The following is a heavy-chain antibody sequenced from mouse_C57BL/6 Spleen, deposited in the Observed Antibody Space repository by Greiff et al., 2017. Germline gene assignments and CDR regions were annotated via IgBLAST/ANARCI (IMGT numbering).Heavy chain of an antibody. CDR1: GYTFTSYW. CDR3: ARDYGNYFDY. J-gene: IGHJ2*01. CDR2: IYPSDSET. D-gene: IGHD2-1*01. Sequence: QVQLQQPGAELVRPGSSVQLSCKASGYTFTSYWMDWVKQRPGQGLEWIGNIYPSDSETHYNQKFKDKATLTVDKSSSTAYMQLSSLTSEDSAVYYCARDYGNYFDYWGQGTTLTVSS. V-gene: IGHV1-61*01.